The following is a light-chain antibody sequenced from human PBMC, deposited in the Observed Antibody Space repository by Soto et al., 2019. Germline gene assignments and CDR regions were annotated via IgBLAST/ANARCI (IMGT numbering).Light chain of an antibody. CDR1: QGISNY. V-gene: IGKV1-8*01. CDR3: QQYYNYPPT. Sequence: AIRMTQSPSSLSASTGDRVTITCRASQGISNYLAWYQQKPGTAPKLLIYAASTLQSGVPSRFSGSGSGTDFTLTIRYLQSEDFATYFGQQYYNYPPTFGQGTKLEI. J-gene: IGKJ2*01. CDR2: AAS.